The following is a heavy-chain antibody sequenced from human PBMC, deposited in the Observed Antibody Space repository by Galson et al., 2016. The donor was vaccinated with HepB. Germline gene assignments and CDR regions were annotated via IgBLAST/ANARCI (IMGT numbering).Heavy chain of an antibody. V-gene: IGHV1-24*01. Sequence: SVKVSCKVSGYTLSELSMHWVRQAPGKGLEWMGGFDPEDGETISAQKFQGRVTMTEDTSTDTAYMELSSLRSEDTAVYYCAEKRDYDFWSGYEKWGQGTLVTVSS. CDR3: AEKRDYDFWSGYEK. J-gene: IGHJ4*02. D-gene: IGHD3-3*01. CDR2: FDPEDGET. CDR1: GYTLSELS.